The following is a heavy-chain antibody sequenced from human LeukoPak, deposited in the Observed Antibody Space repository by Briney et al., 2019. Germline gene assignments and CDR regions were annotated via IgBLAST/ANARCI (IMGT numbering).Heavy chain of an antibody. J-gene: IGHJ4*02. CDR2: VSSDGTT. CDR3: ARLDCSGDDTCYNH. CDR1: GDSVTSYY. D-gene: IGHD2-15*01. V-gene: IGHV4-59*08. Sequence: NPSETLSLTCSVSGDSVTSYYWNWIRQPPGKGLEWIGYVSSDGTTNYTPSLRSRVIMSVDTANNHISLNLTSLTAADTAIFYCARLDCSGDDTCYNHRGRGTLVTVSS.